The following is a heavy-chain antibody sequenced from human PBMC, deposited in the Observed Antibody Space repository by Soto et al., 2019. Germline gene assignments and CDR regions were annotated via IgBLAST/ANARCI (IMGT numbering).Heavy chain of an antibody. CDR1: GFTFSSYA. D-gene: IGHD6-13*01. CDR2: ISGSGGGT. V-gene: IGHV3-23*01. CDR3: EKDGAGAGPFALDI. J-gene: IGHJ3*02. Sequence: GGSLRLSCAASGFTFSSYAMSWVRQAPGKGLEWVSAISGSGGGTYYADSVKDWFTISKDNSKKRLYLQMNSQRAENPAVYYCEKDGAGAGPFALDIWGQGTMVTVSS.